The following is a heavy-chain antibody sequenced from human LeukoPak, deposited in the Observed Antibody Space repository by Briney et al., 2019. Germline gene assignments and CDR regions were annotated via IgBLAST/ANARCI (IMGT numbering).Heavy chain of an antibody. J-gene: IGHJ4*02. CDR1: GFTFSSYS. Sequence: GGSLRLSCAASGFTFSSYSMNWVRQAPGKGLEWVANIKQDGSEKYYVDSVKGRFTISRDNAKNSLYLQMNSLRAEDTAVYYCARASRITIFGVVIGYFDYWGQGTLVTVSS. V-gene: IGHV3-7*03. CDR2: IKQDGSEK. D-gene: IGHD3-3*01. CDR3: ARASRITIFGVVIGYFDY.